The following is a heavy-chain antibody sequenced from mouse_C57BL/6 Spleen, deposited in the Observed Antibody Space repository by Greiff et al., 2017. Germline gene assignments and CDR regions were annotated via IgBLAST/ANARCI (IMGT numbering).Heavy chain of an antibody. Sequence: EVHLVESGPGLVKPSQSLSLTCSVTGYSITSGYYWNWIRQFPGNKLEWMGYISYDGSNNYNPSLKNRISITRDTSKNQFFLKLNSVTTEDTATYYCARDRYDYDSPYAMDYWGQGTSVTVSS. CDR2: ISYDGSN. V-gene: IGHV3-6*01. D-gene: IGHD2-4*01. CDR3: ARDRYDYDSPYAMDY. CDR1: GYSITSGYY. J-gene: IGHJ4*01.